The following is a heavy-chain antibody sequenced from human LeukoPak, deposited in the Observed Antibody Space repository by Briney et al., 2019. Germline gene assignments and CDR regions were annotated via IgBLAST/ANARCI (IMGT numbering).Heavy chain of an antibody. CDR1: GGSFSDYY. D-gene: IGHD3-16*01. CDR2: INHSGST. CDR3: ARTSVTKSVWGTFGNI. J-gene: IGHJ3*02. Sequence: SETLSLTCAVYGGSFSDYYWSWIRQPPGKGLEWIGEINHSGSTNYNPSLKSRVTISVDTSKNQFSLKLSSVTAADTAVYYCARTSVTKSVWGTFGNIWGQGTMVTVSS. V-gene: IGHV4-34*01.